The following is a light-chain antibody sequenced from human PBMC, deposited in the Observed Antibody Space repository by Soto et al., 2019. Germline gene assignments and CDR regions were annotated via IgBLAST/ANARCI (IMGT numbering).Light chain of an antibody. V-gene: IGKV3-20*01. J-gene: IGKJ1*01. CDR2: GAS. Sequence: IVLTQSPGTLSLSPGERASLSCRASQSLSSSNYLAWYQQKPGQAPRLLIYGASNRATGIPDRFSGSGSGTDFTLTISRLEPEDFAVYYCQQYGSSGTFGQGTKVDIK. CDR3: QQYGSSGT. CDR1: QSLSSSNY.